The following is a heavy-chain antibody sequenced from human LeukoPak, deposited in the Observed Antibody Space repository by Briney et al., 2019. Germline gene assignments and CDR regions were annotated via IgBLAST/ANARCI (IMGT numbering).Heavy chain of an antibody. Sequence: GGSLRLSCAASGVTLSNSWMSWVRQAPGKGLEWVASIKQDGSGQYYVDSVKGRFTISKDNAKNSLYLQMNSLRAEDTAMYYCAGGDSSSKIDYWGQGTLVTVSS. V-gene: IGHV3-7*01. CDR3: AGGDSSSKIDY. CDR2: IKQDGSGQ. CDR1: GVTLSNSW. D-gene: IGHD6-6*01. J-gene: IGHJ4*02.